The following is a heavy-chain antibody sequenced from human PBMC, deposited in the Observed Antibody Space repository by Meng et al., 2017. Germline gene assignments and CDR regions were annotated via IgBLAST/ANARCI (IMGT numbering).Heavy chain of an antibody. CDR2: IYHSGST. V-gene: IGHV4-38-2*02. CDR3: ARVEQYYVDYVAY. D-gene: IGHD2/OR15-2a*01. Sequence: ESLKISCTVSGYSISSGYYWGWIRQPPGKGLEWIGSIYHSGSTYYNPSLKSRVTISVDTSKNQFSLKLSSVTAADTAVYYCARVEQYYVDYVAYWGQGTLVTVSS. J-gene: IGHJ4*02. CDR1: GYSISSGYY.